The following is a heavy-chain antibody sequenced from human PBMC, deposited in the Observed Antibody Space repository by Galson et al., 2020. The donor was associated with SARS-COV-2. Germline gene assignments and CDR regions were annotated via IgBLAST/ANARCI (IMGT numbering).Heavy chain of an antibody. CDR3: ARILLWFGELFRKPDAFDI. Sequence: ASVKVSCKASGYTFTSYGISWVRQAPGQGLEWMGWISAYNGNTNYAQKLQGRVTMTTDTSTSTAYMELRSLRSDDTAVYYCARILLWFGELFRKPDAFDIWGQGTMVTVSS. D-gene: IGHD3-10*01. CDR2: ISAYNGNT. CDR1: GYTFTSYG. J-gene: IGHJ3*02. V-gene: IGHV1-18*01.